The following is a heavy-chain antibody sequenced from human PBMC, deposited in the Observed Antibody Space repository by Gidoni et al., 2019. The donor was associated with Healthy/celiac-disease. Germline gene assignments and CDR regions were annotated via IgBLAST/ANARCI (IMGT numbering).Heavy chain of an antibody. CDR3: ARDLPAFYGSGSFNWFDP. CDR1: GGTFSSYA. Sequence: QVQLVQSGAEVKKPGSSVKVSCKASGGTFSSYAISWVRQAPGQGLEWMGGIIPICGTANYAQKFQGRGTITADESTSTAYMELSSLRSEDTAVYYCARDLPAFYGSGSFNWFDPWGQGTLVTVSS. D-gene: IGHD3-10*01. J-gene: IGHJ5*02. CDR2: IIPICGTA. V-gene: IGHV1-69*01.